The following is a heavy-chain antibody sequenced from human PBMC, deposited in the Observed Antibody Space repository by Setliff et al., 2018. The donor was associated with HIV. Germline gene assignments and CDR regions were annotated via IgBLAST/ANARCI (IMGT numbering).Heavy chain of an antibody. CDR1: GYSFTDYY. CDR3: ALANIVSTARWNH. CDR2: LNPKTGDT. J-gene: IGHJ5*02. V-gene: IGHV1-2*02. Sequence: GASVKVSCKASGYSFTDYYVHWVRQAPGQGLEWVGWLNPKTGDTQYTQDFQGRVTMTRDTSINTAYMELSRLTSHDTAVYYCALANIVSTARWNHWGRGTLVTVSS. D-gene: IGHD3-16*02.